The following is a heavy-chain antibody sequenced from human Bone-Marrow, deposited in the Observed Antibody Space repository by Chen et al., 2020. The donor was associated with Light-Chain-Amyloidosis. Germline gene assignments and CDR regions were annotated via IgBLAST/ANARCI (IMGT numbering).Heavy chain of an antibody. D-gene: IGHD1-26*01. CDR3: ARGGLVAGANFAFDL. Sequence: QVQLQQWGAGLLKPSETLSLTCGIFGGSFSIYFWSWIRQTPGKGLEWIGEINRDGNSNFDPSFASRLTISVDTSKSRFSLNLNSVTAADSAMYYCARGGLVAGANFAFDLWGQGTKVIVSS. CDR1: GGSFSIYF. V-gene: IGHV4-34*01. CDR2: INRDGNS. J-gene: IGHJ3*01.